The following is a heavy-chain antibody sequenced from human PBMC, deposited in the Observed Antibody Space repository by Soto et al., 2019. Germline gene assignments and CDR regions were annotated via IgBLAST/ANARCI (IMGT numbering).Heavy chain of an antibody. CDR1: GFRFRTRA. Sequence: PGGSLRLSCAASGFRFRTRAMSWVRQAPGKGLEWVASIRPGGDSTYYADSVKGRLAVSRDNSNVTLYLQMDSLRVEDTAIYYCTTHEEGAPWAGGFDSWGQGTLVTVSS. V-gene: IGHV3-23*01. J-gene: IGHJ5*01. D-gene: IGHD1-26*01. CDR2: IRPGGDST. CDR3: TTHEEGAPWAGGFDS.